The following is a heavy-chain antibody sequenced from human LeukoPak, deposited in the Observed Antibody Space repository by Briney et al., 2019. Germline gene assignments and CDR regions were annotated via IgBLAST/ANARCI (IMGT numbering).Heavy chain of an antibody. V-gene: IGHV1-58*02. Sequence: SVKVSCKASGFTFTSSAMQWVRQARGQRLEWIGWIVVGSGNTNYAQKFQERVTITRDMSTSTAYVELTSLRSEDTAVYYCAADLNYYDSSGSGDYWGQGTLVTVSS. D-gene: IGHD3-22*01. CDR1: GFTFTSSA. CDR3: AADLNYYDSSGSGDY. CDR2: IVVGSGNT. J-gene: IGHJ4*02.